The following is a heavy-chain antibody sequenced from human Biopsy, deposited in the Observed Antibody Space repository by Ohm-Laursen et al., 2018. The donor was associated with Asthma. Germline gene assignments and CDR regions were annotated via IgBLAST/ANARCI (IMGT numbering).Heavy chain of an antibody. CDR1: GYSLTDLS. J-gene: IGHJ4*02. CDR3: ASDFPKDYVRYNFQF. V-gene: IGHV1-24*01. Sequence: SVKVSCKISGYSLTDLSMHWVRQAPGQGLEWMGGHDHEEGGTVNTRRFQGRVTMTEDTSTDTAYMELSSLGSDDTAVYYCASDFPKDYVRYNFQFWGQGTLVTVSS. D-gene: IGHD4-17*01. CDR2: HDHEEGGT.